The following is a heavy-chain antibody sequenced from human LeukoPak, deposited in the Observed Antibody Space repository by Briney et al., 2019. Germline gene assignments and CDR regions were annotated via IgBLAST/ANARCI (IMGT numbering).Heavy chain of an antibody. CDR1: GFAFRNYW. CDR2: INPDGSTT. CDR3: ARHLSGVTGYTYGRGIDY. J-gene: IGHJ4*02. D-gene: IGHD5-18*01. Sequence: PGGSLRLSCVASGFAFRNYWMYWVRQGPGKGLVWLSRINPDGSTTTYADSVKGRSTISRDNAKTSLYLQMISLRAEDTAVYYCARHLSGVTGYTYGRGIDYWGQGTLVSVSS. V-gene: IGHV3-74*01.